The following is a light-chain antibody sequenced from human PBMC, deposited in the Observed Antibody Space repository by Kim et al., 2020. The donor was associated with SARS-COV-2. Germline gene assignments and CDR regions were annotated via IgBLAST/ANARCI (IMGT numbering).Light chain of an antibody. Sequence: LGQTVRITCQGDSLRSYYASWYQQKPGQAPVRVIYGKNNRPSGIPDRFSGSSSGNTASLTITGAQAEDEADYYCNSRDSSGNLVVFGGGTQLTVL. V-gene: IGLV3-19*01. J-gene: IGLJ2*01. CDR3: NSRDSSGNLVV. CDR1: SLRSYY. CDR2: GKN.